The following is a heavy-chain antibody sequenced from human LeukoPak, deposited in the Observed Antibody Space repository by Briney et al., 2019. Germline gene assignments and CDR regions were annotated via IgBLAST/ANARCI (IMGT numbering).Heavy chain of an antibody. V-gene: IGHV3-33*06. CDR1: GFTFTTYG. Sequence: GRSLRLSCVASGFTFTTYGTHWVRQAPGKGLEWVAVIRSDGCSEYYADSVKGRFIISRDNSKSTLYLQMNSLRAEDTAIYYCAKMPAYYYDSSGYAFHFDYWGQGTLVTVSS. J-gene: IGHJ4*02. CDR3: AKMPAYYYDSSGYAFHFDY. CDR2: IRSDGCSE. D-gene: IGHD3-22*01.